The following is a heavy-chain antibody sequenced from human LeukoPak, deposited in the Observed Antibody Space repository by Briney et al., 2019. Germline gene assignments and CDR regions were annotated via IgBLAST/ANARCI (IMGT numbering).Heavy chain of an antibody. Sequence: SVKVSCKASGGTFSSYAISWVRQAPGQGLEWMGGIIPIFGTANYAQKFQGRVTITADESTSTAYMELSSLRSEDTAVYYCARESALWFGELNYYYYHMDVWGKGTTVTVSS. D-gene: IGHD3-10*01. V-gene: IGHV1-69*01. J-gene: IGHJ6*03. CDR2: IIPIFGTA. CDR1: GGTFSSYA. CDR3: ARESALWFGELNYYYYHMDV.